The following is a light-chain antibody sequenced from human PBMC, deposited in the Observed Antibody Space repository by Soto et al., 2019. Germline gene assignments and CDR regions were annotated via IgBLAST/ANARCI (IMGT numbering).Light chain of an antibody. CDR1: SSDVGGYDY. Sequence: QSVLTQPPSASGSPGQSVTISCTGTSSDVGGYDYVSWYQQHPGKAPKLMIFEVSKRPSGVPDRFSGSKSGNTASLTVSGLQAEDEADCYCSSYAGSNNFNVFGTGIKLTVL. CDR2: EVS. V-gene: IGLV2-8*01. CDR3: SSYAGSNNFNV. J-gene: IGLJ1*01.